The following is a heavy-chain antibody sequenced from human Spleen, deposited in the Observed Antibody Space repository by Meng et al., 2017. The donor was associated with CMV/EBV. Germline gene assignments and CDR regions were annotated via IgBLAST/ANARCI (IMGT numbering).Heavy chain of an antibody. CDR1: SSYYS. J-gene: IGHJ5*02. CDR2: IYYSGST. V-gene: IGHV4-39*07. CDR3: ARDRCSSTSCYLGNGDWFDP. Sequence: SSYYSWGWIRQSPGKGLEWIGSIYYSGSTYYNPSLKSRVTISVDTSKNQFSLKLSSVTAADTAVYYCARDRCSSTSCYLGNGDWFDPWGQGTLVTVSS. D-gene: IGHD2-2*01.